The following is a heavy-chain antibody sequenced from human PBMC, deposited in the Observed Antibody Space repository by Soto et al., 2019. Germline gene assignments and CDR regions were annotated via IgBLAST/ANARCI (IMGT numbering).Heavy chain of an antibody. CDR2: IVVAGGNT. Sequence: AAVKVSCKTSGFTFGNSAVQWVRQARGQRLERIGWIVVAGGNTNYAQNLQERVTITRDMSTNTAYMELSSLRSEDTAVYYCAAEVYSRGVCRSLDYWG. D-gene: IGHD2-15*01. J-gene: IGHJ4*01. V-gene: IGHV1-58*01. CDR3: AAEVYSRGVCRSLDY. CDR1: GFTFGNSA.